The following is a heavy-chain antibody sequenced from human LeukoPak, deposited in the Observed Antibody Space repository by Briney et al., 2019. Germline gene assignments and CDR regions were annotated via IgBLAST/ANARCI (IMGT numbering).Heavy chain of an antibody. Sequence: GGSLRLSCAASGFTFSSYGMSWVRQAPGKGLEWVSAISGSGGRTYYADSVKGRFTISRDNSKNTLYLQMNSLRAEDTAVYYCARDFPDTAMVYFDYWGQGTLVTVSS. V-gene: IGHV3-23*01. CDR1: GFTFSSYG. D-gene: IGHD5-18*01. J-gene: IGHJ4*02. CDR3: ARDFPDTAMVYFDY. CDR2: ISGSGGRT.